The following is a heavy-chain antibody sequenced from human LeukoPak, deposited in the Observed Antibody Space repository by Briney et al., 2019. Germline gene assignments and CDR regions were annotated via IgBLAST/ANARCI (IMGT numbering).Heavy chain of an antibody. J-gene: IGHJ4*02. CDR2: IKSKSDGGTT. D-gene: IGHD6-19*01. Sequence: PGGSLRLSCAASGFTFSSYWMSWVRQAPGKGLEWVGRIKSKSDGGTTDYAAPVKGRFTISRDDSNNTLYLQMNSLKTEDTAVYYCTTDRGSGWPFDYWGQGTLVTVSS. CDR1: GFTFSSYW. V-gene: IGHV3-15*01. CDR3: TTDRGSGWPFDY.